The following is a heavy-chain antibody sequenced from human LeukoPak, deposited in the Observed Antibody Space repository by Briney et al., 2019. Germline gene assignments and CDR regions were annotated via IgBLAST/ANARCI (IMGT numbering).Heavy chain of an antibody. CDR3: ARSPPLGEQLVFSWFDP. CDR2: INSNSGGT. V-gene: IGHV1-2*06. CDR1: GYTFTGYY. D-gene: IGHD6-6*01. J-gene: IGHJ5*02. Sequence: ASVKVSCKASGYTFTGYYMHWVRQAPGQGLEWMGRINSNSGGTNYEQKFQGRVTMTRDTSVSTAYMELSRLRSDDTAVYYCARSPPLGEQLVFSWFDPWGQGTLVTVSS.